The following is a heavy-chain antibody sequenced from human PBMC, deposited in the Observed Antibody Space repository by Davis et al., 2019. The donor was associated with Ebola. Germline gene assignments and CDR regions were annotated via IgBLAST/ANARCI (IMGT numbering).Heavy chain of an antibody. V-gene: IGHV3-48*02. D-gene: IGHD1-26*01. Sequence: GESLKISCAASGFTFSSYSMNWVRQAPGKGLEWVSYISSSSSTIYYADSVKGRFTISRDNAKNSLYLQMNSLRDEDTAVYYCARDLGSGSYVRYYFDYWGQGTLVTVSS. CDR2: ISSSSSTI. CDR1: GFTFSSYS. CDR3: ARDLGSGSYVRYYFDY. J-gene: IGHJ4*02.